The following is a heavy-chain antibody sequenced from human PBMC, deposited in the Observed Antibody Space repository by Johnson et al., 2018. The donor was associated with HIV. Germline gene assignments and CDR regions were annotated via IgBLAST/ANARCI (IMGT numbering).Heavy chain of an antibody. J-gene: IGHJ3*02. Sequence: VQLVESRGVLVQPGGSLRLSCAASGFTFDDYAMDWVRQAPGKGLEWVSGISWNSGRIGYADSVKGRFTISRDNAKNSLYLQMNSLRPEDTALYYCARDLWGVGAFDIWGQGTMVTVSS. V-gene: IGHV3-9*01. CDR2: ISWNSGRI. D-gene: IGHD2-21*01. CDR3: ARDLWGVGAFDI. CDR1: GFTFDDYA.